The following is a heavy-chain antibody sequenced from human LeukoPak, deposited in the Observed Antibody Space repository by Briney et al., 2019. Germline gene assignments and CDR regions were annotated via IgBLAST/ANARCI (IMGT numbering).Heavy chain of an antibody. Sequence: SLKVSCKASGFIFGRSAVQWVRQARGQRLEWIGWIVVGSGNTNYAQKFQERVTMTRDMSTGTAYMELSSLRSEDTAVYYCAAGNYYDSSGYYPYAFDIWGQGTMVTVSS. CDR2: IVVGSGNT. CDR3: AAGNYYDSSGYYPYAFDI. D-gene: IGHD3-22*01. CDR1: GFIFGRSA. V-gene: IGHV1-58*01. J-gene: IGHJ3*02.